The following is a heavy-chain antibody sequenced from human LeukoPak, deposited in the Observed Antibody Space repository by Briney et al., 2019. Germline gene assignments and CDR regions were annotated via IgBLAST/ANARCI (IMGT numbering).Heavy chain of an antibody. Sequence: PGGSLRLSCAASGFTFSNYALHWVRQAPGKGLEWVAVISYDGSNKFYADSARGRFTISRDNSRNTLFLQMNSLRPEDTAVYYCARGPDYDILADYFDYWGQGTLVTVSS. CDR3: ARGPDYDILADYFDY. CDR1: GFTFSNYA. CDR2: ISYDGSNK. V-gene: IGHV3-30*04. J-gene: IGHJ4*02. D-gene: IGHD3-9*01.